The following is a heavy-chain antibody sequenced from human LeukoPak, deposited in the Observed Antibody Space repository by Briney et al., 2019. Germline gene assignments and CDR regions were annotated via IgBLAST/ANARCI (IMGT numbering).Heavy chain of an antibody. CDR2: ISGSGGST. Sequence: GGSLRLSCAASGFTFSSYAMSWVRQAPGKGLEWVSAISGSGGSTNYADSVKDRFTISRDNSKNTLYLQMNSLRTEDTAVYYCAKEYDSGGYGANFDYWGQGTLVTVSS. D-gene: IGHD3-10*01. CDR3: AKEYDSGGYGANFDY. J-gene: IGHJ4*02. V-gene: IGHV3-23*01. CDR1: GFTFSSYA.